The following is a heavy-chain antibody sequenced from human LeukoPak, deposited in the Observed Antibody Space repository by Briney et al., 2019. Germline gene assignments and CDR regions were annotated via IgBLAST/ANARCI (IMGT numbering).Heavy chain of an antibody. CDR1: GYIFTSYY. Sequence: GASVKVSCKASGYIFTSYYMHWVRQAPGLGLEWMGWINPNSDATNYAQKFQGRVTMTRDTSISTAYMELSRLRSDDTAVYYCAGAATTVVTDEYFQHWGQGTLVTVSS. V-gene: IGHV1-2*02. D-gene: IGHD4-23*01. CDR2: INPNSDAT. CDR3: AGAATTVVTDEYFQH. J-gene: IGHJ1*01.